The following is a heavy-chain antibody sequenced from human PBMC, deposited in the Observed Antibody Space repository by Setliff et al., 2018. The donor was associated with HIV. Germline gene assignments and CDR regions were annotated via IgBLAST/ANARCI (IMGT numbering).Heavy chain of an antibody. V-gene: IGHV3-23*03. CDR1: GFTFGSYA. CDR3: AREGGSSGHAGYFDP. J-gene: IGHJ5*02. D-gene: IGHD6-19*01. Sequence: PGGSLRLSCAGSGFTFGSYAMSWVRQAPGKGLEWVSIVYSGGSSTYYADSVKGRFTISRDDSKKTLYLQMNSLRAEDTAVYYCAREGGSSGHAGYFDPWGQGTLVTVSS. CDR2: VYSGGSST.